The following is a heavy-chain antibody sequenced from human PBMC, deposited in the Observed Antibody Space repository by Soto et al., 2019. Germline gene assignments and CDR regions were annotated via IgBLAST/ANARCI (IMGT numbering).Heavy chain of an antibody. CDR1: GYTFTTYD. D-gene: IGHD3-16*01. CDR3: TRGTFHAFDF. CDR2: MNPNTGHT. J-gene: IGHJ3*01. V-gene: IGHV1-8*01. Sequence: QVQLVQSGAEVKEPGASVKISCKPSGYTFTTYDSNWVRQAPGHGLEWVCKMNPNTGHTTFAQKLQGRFSMTMSTSINTAYMELSSLTSGDTAVYYCTRGTFHAFDFWGQGTMVTVSS.